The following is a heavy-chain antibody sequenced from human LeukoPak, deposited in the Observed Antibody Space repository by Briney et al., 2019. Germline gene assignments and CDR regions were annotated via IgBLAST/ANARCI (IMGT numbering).Heavy chain of an antibody. V-gene: IGHV3-9*03. CDR1: GFTFDDYA. J-gene: IGHJ3*02. CDR3: AKDLFGVVIGAFDI. D-gene: IGHD3-3*01. CDR2: ISWNSGSI. Sequence: GGSLRLSCAASGFTFDDYAMHWVRQAPGKGLEWVSGISWNSGSIGYADSVKGRFTISRDNAKNSLYLQMNSLRAEDMALYYCAKDLFGVVIGAFDIWGQGTMVTVSS.